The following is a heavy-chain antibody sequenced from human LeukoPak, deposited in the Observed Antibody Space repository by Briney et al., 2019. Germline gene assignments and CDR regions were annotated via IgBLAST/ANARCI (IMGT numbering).Heavy chain of an antibody. V-gene: IGHV3-74*01. CDR3: ARDKTVSALRRDYMDV. Sequence: PGGSLRLSCVASGFTFSNYWMHWVRQVPGKGLGWVSRINLDGSTTTYADSVKGRFTISRDNAKNTLYLQMNSLRAEDTALYYCARDKTVSALRRDYMDVWGKGTTVTVSS. J-gene: IGHJ6*03. CDR2: INLDGSTT. D-gene: IGHD4-17*01. CDR1: GFTFSNYW.